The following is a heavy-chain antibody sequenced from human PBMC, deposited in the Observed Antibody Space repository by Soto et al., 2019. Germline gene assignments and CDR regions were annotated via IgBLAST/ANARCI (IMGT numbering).Heavy chain of an antibody. CDR2: IIPIFGTA. Sequence: QVQLVQSGAEVKKPGSSVKVSCKASGGTFSSYAISWARQAPGQGLEWMGGIIPIFGTANYAQQFQGRVTITADESTSTAYMELSSLRSEDTAVYYCARWVGEGIAAAGIDYWGQGTLVTVSS. CDR3: ARWVGEGIAAAGIDY. V-gene: IGHV1-69*01. D-gene: IGHD6-13*01. J-gene: IGHJ4*02. CDR1: GGTFSSYA.